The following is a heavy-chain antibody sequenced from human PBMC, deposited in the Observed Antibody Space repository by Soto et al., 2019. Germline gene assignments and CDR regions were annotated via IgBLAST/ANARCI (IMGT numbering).Heavy chain of an antibody. Sequence: GGSLRLSCAASGFTFSSYGMHWVRQAPGKGLEWVAVISYDGSNKYYADSVKGRFTISRDNSKNTLYLQMNSLRAEDTAVYYCAKQRLKSYYYYGMDVWGQGTTVTVSS. CDR2: ISYDGSNK. D-gene: IGHD3-16*01. CDR3: AKQRLKSYYYYGMDV. CDR1: GFTFSSYG. J-gene: IGHJ6*02. V-gene: IGHV3-30*18.